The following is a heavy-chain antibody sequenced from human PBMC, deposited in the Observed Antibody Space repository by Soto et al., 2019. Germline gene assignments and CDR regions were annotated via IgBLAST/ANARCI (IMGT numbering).Heavy chain of an antibody. J-gene: IGHJ4*02. CDR3: AGGVVRWVDY. CDR2: ISHDGSKK. Sequence: QVQLVESGGGVVQPGRSLRLSCAASGFTFSSNAMHWVRQAPGKGLEWVAVISHDGSKKYYADSVKGRFTISRDNSKNTLYIQMNSLRAEDTSVYYCAGGVVRWVDYWGQGTLVPGSS. V-gene: IGHV3-30-3*01. D-gene: IGHD2-15*01. CDR1: GFTFSSNA.